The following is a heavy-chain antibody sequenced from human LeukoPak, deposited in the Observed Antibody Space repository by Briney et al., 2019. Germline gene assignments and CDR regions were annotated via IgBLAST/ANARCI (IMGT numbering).Heavy chain of an antibody. D-gene: IGHD5-12*01. CDR2: VYTTGNT. J-gene: IGHJ6*03. Sequence: SETLSLTCTVSGGSMRSYYWSWIRQPAGKGLEWIGRVYTTGNTNYNPSLQSRVTMSVDTSKNQFSLKLSSVTAADTAVYYCARVVATKGTLYYYYYYMDVWGKGTTVTISS. V-gene: IGHV4-4*07. CDR1: GGSMRSYY. CDR3: ARVVATKGTLYYYYYYMDV.